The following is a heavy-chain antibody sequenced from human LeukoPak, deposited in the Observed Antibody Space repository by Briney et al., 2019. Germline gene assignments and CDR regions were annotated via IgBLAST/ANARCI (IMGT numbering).Heavy chain of an antibody. V-gene: IGHV1-69*13. Sequence: SVKVSCKDSGGTFSSYSISWVRQAPGQGLEWMGGIIPIFDTADYAQKFQGRVTITADESTSTAYMELSSLRSEDTAVFYCARISLGAIWGYYYGMDVWGQGTTVTVSS. CDR1: GGTFSSYS. CDR2: IIPIFDTA. J-gene: IGHJ6*02. D-gene: IGHD1-26*01. CDR3: ARISLGAIWGYYYGMDV.